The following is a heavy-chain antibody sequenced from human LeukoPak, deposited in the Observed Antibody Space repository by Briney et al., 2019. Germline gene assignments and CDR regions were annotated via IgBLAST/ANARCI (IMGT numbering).Heavy chain of an antibody. J-gene: IGHJ4*02. CDR3: ARERVVGAIDY. CDR1: GFTFSSYS. CDR2: ISSSSSTI. D-gene: IGHD1-26*01. V-gene: IGHV3-48*01. Sequence: GGSLTLSCAASGFTFSSYSMNWVRQAPGKGLEWVSYISSSSSTIYYADSVKGRFTISRDNAKNSLYLQMNSLRAEDTAVYYCARERVVGAIDYWGQGTLVTVSS.